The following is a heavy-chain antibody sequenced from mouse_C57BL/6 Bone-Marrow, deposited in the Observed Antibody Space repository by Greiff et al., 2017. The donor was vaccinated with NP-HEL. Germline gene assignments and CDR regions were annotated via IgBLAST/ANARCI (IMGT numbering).Heavy chain of an antibody. CDR1: GYTFTNYW. J-gene: IGHJ4*01. Sequence: QVQLQQSGAELVRPGTSVKMSCKASGYTFTNYWIGWAKQRPGHGLEWIGDIYPGGGYTNYNEKFKGKVTLTADKSSSTAYMQFSSLTSEDSAIYYCARWGGYDAMDYWGQGTSVTVSS. CDR3: ARWGGYDAMDY. V-gene: IGHV1-63*01. CDR2: IYPGGGYT.